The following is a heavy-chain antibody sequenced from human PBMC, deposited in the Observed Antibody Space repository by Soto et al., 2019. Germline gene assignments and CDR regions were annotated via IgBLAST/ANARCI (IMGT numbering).Heavy chain of an antibody. Sequence: GASVKVSCKASGGTFSSYAISWVRQAPGQGLEWMGGIIPIFGTANYAQKFQGRVTITADESTSTAYMELSSLRSEDTAVYYCARDRVKTYYDFWSGKRMYGMDVWGQGTTVTVSS. D-gene: IGHD3-3*01. V-gene: IGHV1-69*13. CDR2: IIPIFGTA. CDR3: ARDRVKTYYDFWSGKRMYGMDV. CDR1: GGTFSSYA. J-gene: IGHJ6*02.